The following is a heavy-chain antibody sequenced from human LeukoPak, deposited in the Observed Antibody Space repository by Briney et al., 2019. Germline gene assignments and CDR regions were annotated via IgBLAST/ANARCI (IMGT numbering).Heavy chain of an antibody. CDR1: GFTVSNNF. D-gene: IGHD2-2*01. J-gene: IGHJ4*02. CDR2: IYTGGST. CDR3: ARGETSSYDY. Sequence: GGSLRLSCAASGFTVSNNFMSWVRQTPGKGLEWVSVIYTGGSTYYADSVKGRFTISRDNSKNTLYFQMKSLRAEDTAVYYCARGETSSYDYWGQGTLVTVSS. V-gene: IGHV3-53*01.